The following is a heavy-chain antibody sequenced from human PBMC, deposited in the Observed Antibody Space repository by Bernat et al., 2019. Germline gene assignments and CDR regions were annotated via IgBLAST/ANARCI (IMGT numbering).Heavy chain of an antibody. D-gene: IGHD2-21*01. V-gene: IGHV3-33*01. CDR2: IHYDENTK. CDR1: GLTFSIYG. J-gene: IGHJ3*02. CDR3: AREDSTLQIHGLDM. Sequence: QVQLVESGGGVFQPGRSLSLSCAGYGLTFSIYGIHWFLQAPGKGPVFLAFIHYDENTKYYADSVKGRFTVSRDNSKNTVYLQLTRMRVEETALYYCAREDSTLQIHGLDMWGKGTMVTVSS.